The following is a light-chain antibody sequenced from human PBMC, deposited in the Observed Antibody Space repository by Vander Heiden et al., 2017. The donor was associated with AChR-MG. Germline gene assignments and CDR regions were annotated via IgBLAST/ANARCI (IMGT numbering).Light chain of an antibody. CDR2: EVS. CDR3: CSHAGSSTFV. J-gene: IGLJ1*01. Sequence: QSALTQPASVSWSPGQSITIPCTGTSSDVGSYNLVSWYQQHPGKAPKLMIYEVSKRPSGVSNRFSGSKSGNTASLTISGLQADDEADYYCCSHAGSSTFVFGTGTKVTVL. V-gene: IGLV2-23*02. CDR1: SSDVGSYNL.